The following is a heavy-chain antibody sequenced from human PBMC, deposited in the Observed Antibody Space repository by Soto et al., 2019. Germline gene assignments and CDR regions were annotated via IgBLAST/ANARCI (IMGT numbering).Heavy chain of an antibody. CDR3: AIDLAPSGTDVFDI. V-gene: IGHV3-30*03. J-gene: IGHJ3*02. Sequence: GGSPRLSCAASGFSFGSYGMHWVRQAPGKGLEWVAVISYDGSNKHYADSVKGRFTISRDNSKNTLYLQMNGLRAEDTAVYYCAIDLAPSGTDVFDIWGQGTMVTVS. D-gene: IGHD3-3*01. CDR1: GFSFGSYG. CDR2: ISYDGSNK.